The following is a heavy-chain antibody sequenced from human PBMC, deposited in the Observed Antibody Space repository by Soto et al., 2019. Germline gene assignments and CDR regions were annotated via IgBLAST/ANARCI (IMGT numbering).Heavy chain of an antibody. V-gene: IGHV1-18*04. CDR1: GFTLRNYG. D-gene: IGHD3-10*01. CDR2: ISGYISKT. J-gene: IGHJ4*01. CDR3: ASSPTKEDADSNYIHDSDD. Sequence: VGSVKESFTASGFTLRNYGTPWVRRAPGRGLEWMGSISGYISKTKYAQNVQDSVTMTTGTSTNTAYMELKSPRSDDTAVYYRASSPTKEDADSNYIHDSDDWGQGTRVTVSS.